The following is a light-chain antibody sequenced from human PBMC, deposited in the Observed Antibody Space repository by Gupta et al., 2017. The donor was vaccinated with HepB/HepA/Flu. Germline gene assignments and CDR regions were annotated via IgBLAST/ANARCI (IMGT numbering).Light chain of an antibody. V-gene: IGLV1-47*01. CDR1: NSNIGSNF. CDR2: RNV. J-gene: IGLJ3*02. CDR3: ATWDDSLSSLV. Sequence: QSVLTQPPSASGTPGQRVTISCSGSNSNIGSNFVFWYQQFPATAPKLLISRNVQRPSGVPERFSGSKSGTSASLAISGLRPEDEAYYYCATWDDSLSSLVFGGGTRLTVL.